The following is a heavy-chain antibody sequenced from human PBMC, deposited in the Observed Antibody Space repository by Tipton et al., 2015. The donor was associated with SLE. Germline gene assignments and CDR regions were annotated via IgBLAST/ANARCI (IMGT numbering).Heavy chain of an antibody. CDR1: GYTFTSYY. J-gene: IGHJ4*02. V-gene: IGHV1-46*03. CDR2: INPSGGST. D-gene: IGHD6-6*01. CDR3: ARADVGSSLASVLGY. Sequence: QVQLVQSGAEVKKPGASVKVSCKASGYTFTSYYMHWVRQAPGQGLEWMGIINPSGGSTSYAQKFQGRVTMARDTSTSTVYMELSSLRSEDTAVYYCARADVGSSLASVLGYWGQGTLVIASS.